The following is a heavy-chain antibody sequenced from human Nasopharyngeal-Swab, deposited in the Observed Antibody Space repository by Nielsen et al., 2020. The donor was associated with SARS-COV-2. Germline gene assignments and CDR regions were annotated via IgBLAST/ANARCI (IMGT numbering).Heavy chain of an antibody. CDR1: NGSFIGYY. D-gene: IGHD2-21*02. V-gene: IGHV4-34*01. J-gene: IGHJ4*02. CDR3: ARRHRSCGGGACPIDY. CDR2: INHAGTT. Sequence: LSCGVHNGSFIGYYWTWIRQPPGKGLEWIGEINHAGTTNYTPSLKSRVTMSVDTSKNQFSLKVNSVTAADTAVYYCARRHRSCGGGACPIDYWGQGALVTVSS.